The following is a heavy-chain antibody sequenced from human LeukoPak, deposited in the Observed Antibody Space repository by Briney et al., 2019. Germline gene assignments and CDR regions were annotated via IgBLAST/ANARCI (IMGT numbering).Heavy chain of an antibody. D-gene: IGHD5-18*01. Sequence: GGSLRLSCAASGFTVSSNYMSWVRQAPGKGLEWVSIIYSGGSTFYADSVKGRFTISRDNSKNTLYLQMNSLRAEDTAVYYCAKRIQSAMAMGYWGQGTLVTVSS. CDR3: AKRIQSAMAMGY. J-gene: IGHJ4*02. V-gene: IGHV3-53*01. CDR2: IYSGGST. CDR1: GFTVSSNY.